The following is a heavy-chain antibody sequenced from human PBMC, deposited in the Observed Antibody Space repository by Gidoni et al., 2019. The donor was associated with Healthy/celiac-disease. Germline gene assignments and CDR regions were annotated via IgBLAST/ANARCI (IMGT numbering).Heavy chain of an antibody. J-gene: IGHJ4*02. D-gene: IGHD2-2*01. Sequence: EVQLVESGGGLVRPGGSLRLSCSASGFTFSSYAMHWVRQAPGKGLEYVSAIRSNGGSTYYADSVKGRFTISRDNSKNTLYLQMSSLRAEDTAVYYCVKGVCSSTSCYAGEVDYFDYWGQGTLVTVSS. CDR3: VKGVCSSTSCYAGEVDYFDY. CDR1: GFTFSSYA. CDR2: IRSNGGST. V-gene: IGHV3-64D*06.